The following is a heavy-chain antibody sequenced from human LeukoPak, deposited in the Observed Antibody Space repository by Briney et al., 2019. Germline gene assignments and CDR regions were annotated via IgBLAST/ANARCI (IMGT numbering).Heavy chain of an antibody. CDR2: IDPNSGVT. CDR3: ARDKGQWEPFDP. D-gene: IGHD1-26*01. CDR1: GYTFTSHY. J-gene: IGHJ5*02. Sequence: ASVKVSCKASGYTFTSHYIHWVRQAPGQGPEWMGWIDPNSGVTKYAQKFQGRVAMTRVTSNSTAYMELSSLRSDDTAVYYCARDKGQWEPFDPWGQGTLVTVSS. V-gene: IGHV1-2*02.